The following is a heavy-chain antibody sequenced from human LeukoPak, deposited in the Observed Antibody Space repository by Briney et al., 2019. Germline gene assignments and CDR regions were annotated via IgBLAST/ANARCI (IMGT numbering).Heavy chain of an antibody. CDR3: ATTGYCSGGSCYAEYFQH. D-gene: IGHD2-15*01. CDR2: IYYRGNT. J-gene: IGHJ1*01. V-gene: IGHV4-59*08. CDR1: GDSIRTYY. Sequence: SETLSLTCTVSGDSIRTYYWSWIRQPPGKGLEWIGYIYYRGNTNYKPSLKSRVTISVDTSKNQFSLKLSSVTAADTAVYYCATTGYCSGGSCYAEYFQHWGQGTLVTVSS.